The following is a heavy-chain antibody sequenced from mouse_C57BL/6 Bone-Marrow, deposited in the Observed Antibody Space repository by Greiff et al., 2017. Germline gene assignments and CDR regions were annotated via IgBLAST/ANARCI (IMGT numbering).Heavy chain of an antibody. CDR1: GYTFTSYW. V-gene: IGHV1-55*01. CDR3: ARSGPRGRSFDN. J-gene: IGHJ2*01. D-gene: IGHD3-1*01. Sequence: QVQLQQPGAELVKPGASVKMSCKASGYTFTSYWITWVKQRPGQGLEWIGDIYPTSGRTNYNEKFKSKAILTVDTSSNTAYMQLSRLTSEDSAVFYCARSGPRGRSFDNWGQGTTLTVSS. CDR2: IYPTSGRT.